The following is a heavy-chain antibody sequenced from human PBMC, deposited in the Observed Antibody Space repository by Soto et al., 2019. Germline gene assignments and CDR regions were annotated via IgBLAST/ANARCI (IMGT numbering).Heavy chain of an antibody. J-gene: IGHJ4*02. Sequence: GGSLRLSCAASGFTFSIYSMNWVRQAPGKGLEWVSYIMPGSSHIFYADSVKGRFTISRDNAKNTLYLQMNSLRAEGTAVYYCANDGITMIVVVPVAGWGQGTLVTVSS. V-gene: IGHV3-48*01. D-gene: IGHD3-22*01. CDR3: ANDGITMIVVVPVAG. CDR2: IMPGSSHI. CDR1: GFTFSIYS.